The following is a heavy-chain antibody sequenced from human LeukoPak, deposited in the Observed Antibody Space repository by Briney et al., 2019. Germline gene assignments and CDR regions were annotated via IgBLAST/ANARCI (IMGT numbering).Heavy chain of an antibody. CDR1: GFTCSSYA. J-gene: IGHJ3*02. D-gene: IGHD2-2*01. V-gene: IGHV3-23*01. Sequence: GGSLRLXCAASGFTCSSYAMSWVRRAPGKGLEWVSAISGSGGSTYYADSVKGRFTISRDNSKNTLYLQMNSLRAEDTAVYYCAKDIEPCSSTSCYSAFDIWGQGTMVTVSS. CDR2: ISGSGGST. CDR3: AKDIEPCSSTSCYSAFDI.